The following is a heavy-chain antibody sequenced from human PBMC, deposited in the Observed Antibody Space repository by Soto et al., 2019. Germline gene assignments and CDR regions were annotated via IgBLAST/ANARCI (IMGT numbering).Heavy chain of an antibody. CDR3: VRGLDY. V-gene: IGHV3-48*01. J-gene: IGHJ4*02. CDR2: ITGSSASK. CDR1: GFTFSSYS. Sequence: EVQLVESGGGLVQPGGSLRLSCVASGFTFSSYSINWVRQAPGKGLEWVSHITGSSASKYYADSVKGRFTISRDNAKNSLYLQMNSLRVDDTAVYYCVRGLDYWGQGTLFTVSS.